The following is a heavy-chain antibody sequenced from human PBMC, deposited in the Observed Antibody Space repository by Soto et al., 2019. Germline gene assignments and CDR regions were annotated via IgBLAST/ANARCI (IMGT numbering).Heavy chain of an antibody. CDR2: ISGRGGST. V-gene: IGHV3-23*01. D-gene: IGHD6-19*01. CDR3: ARRISGWYFDY. CDR1: GFTFSSYA. J-gene: IGHJ4*02. Sequence: EVQLLESGGGLVQPAGSLRLSCAASGFTFSSYAMSWVRQAAGKGLEWVSAISGRGGSTYYADSVKGRFTISRDNSKNSLYLQMNSLRAKDTAVYYCARRISGWYFDYWGQGTLVTVSS.